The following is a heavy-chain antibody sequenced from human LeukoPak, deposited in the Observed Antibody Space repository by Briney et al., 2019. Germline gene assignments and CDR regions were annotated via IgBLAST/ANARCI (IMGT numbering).Heavy chain of an antibody. J-gene: IGHJ4*02. CDR2: ISAYNGNT. CDR3: ARGSTMIVVVPPDY. D-gene: IGHD3-22*01. CDR1: GYTFTSYG. Sequence: GASVKVSCKASGYTFTSYGISWVRQAPGQGLEWMGWISAYNGNTNYAQKLQGRVTMTTDTSPSTAYMELRSLRSDDTAVYYCARGSTMIVVVPPDYWGQGTLVTVSS. V-gene: IGHV1-18*01.